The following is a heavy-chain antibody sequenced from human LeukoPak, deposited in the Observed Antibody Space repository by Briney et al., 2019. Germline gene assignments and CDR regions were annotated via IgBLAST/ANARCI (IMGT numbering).Heavy chain of an antibody. V-gene: IGHV3-33*08. CDR3: AREADYSNYNWFDP. D-gene: IGHD4-11*01. CDR2: IWYDGSNK. Sequence: PGGSLRLSCAASGFTFSSYGMHWVRQAPGKGLEWVAVIWYDGSNKYYADSVKGRFTISRDNSKNTLYLQMNSLRAEDTAVYYCAREADYSNYNWFDPWGQGTLVTVSS. CDR1: GFTFSSYG. J-gene: IGHJ5*02.